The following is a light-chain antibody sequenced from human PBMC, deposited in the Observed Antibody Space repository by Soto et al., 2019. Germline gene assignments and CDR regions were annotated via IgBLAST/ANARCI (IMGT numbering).Light chain of an antibody. CDR1: QSISNW. J-gene: IGKJ1*01. CDR3: KKFYVHSGS. Sequence: DIQMTQSPSTLSASVGDRVTITCRVSQSISNWLAWYQQKPGKAPKLLIYKASYLRGGVPSRFSGSRSGTELTLTIINRQPDDFATYFYKKFYVHSGSFAQGTRVEI. V-gene: IGKV1-5*03. CDR2: KAS.